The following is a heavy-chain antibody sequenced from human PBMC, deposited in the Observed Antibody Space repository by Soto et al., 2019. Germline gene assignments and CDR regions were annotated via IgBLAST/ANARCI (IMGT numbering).Heavy chain of an antibody. CDR1: GGSISSGGYY. CDR3: ARDLRVEDFGASDAFDI. J-gene: IGHJ3*02. V-gene: IGHV4-31*03. CDR2: NYYSGST. D-gene: IGHD3-10*01. Sequence: QVQLQESGPGLVKPSQTLSLTCTVSGGSISSGGYYWSWIRQHPGKGLEWIGYNYYSGSTYYNPSLKSRVTISVDTSKNQFSLKLSSVTAADTAVYYCARDLRVEDFGASDAFDIWGQGTMVTVSS.